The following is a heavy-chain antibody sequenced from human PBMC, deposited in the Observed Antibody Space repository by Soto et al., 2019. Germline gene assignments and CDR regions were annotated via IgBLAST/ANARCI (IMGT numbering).Heavy chain of an antibody. CDR1: GYPFDTYG. V-gene: IGHV1-18*01. Sequence: ASVKVSCKASGYPFDTYGINWVRQAPGQRPEWMGWISAYNGQTDYAQNFQGRVTMSTDTSTNTAYMELRNLRSDDTAVYYCARDPHEFWNSCFFAPWGPGTLVTVSS. D-gene: IGHD3-3*01. CDR3: ARDPHEFWNSCFFAP. J-gene: IGHJ5*02. CDR2: ISAYNGQT.